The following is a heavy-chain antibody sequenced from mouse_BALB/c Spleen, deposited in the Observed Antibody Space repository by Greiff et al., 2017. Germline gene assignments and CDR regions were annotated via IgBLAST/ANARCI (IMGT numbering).Heavy chain of an antibody. CDR1: GFTFSSYG. CDR3: ARERGEAWFAY. V-gene: IGHV5-6-3*01. Sequence: VHLVESGGGLVQPGGSLKLSCAASGFTFSSYGMSWVRQTPDKRLELVATINSNGGSTYYPDSVKGRFTISRDNAKNTLYLQMSSLKSEDTAMYYCARERGEAWFAYWGQGTLVTVSA. J-gene: IGHJ3*01. CDR2: INSNGGST.